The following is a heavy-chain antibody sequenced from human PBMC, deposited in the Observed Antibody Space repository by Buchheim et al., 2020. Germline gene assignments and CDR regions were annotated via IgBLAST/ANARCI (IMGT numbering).Heavy chain of an antibody. D-gene: IGHD6-6*01. J-gene: IGHJ5*02. Sequence: EVQVVESGGGLVQPGGSLRLSCAASGFSISSHSMHWIRQAPGEGLEWVSYITSSSSATYYADSVKGRFTISRDNAKNSLYLQMNSLRDEDTTVYYCAPDRKYIWFDPWGQGTL. CDR3: APDRKYIWFDP. CDR1: GFSISSHS. CDR2: ITSSSSAT. V-gene: IGHV3-48*02.